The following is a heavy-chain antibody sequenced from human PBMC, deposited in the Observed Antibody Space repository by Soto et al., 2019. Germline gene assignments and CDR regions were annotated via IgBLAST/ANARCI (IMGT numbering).Heavy chain of an antibody. J-gene: IGHJ6*02. D-gene: IGHD6-13*01. CDR2: INPGGGST. CDR3: ASSRVAPAGLYYCGGMDV. Sequence: QVQLVQSGAEVKKPGASVKVSCKASGYTFTSYYMHWVRQAPGQGLEWMGIINPGGGSTSYAQKFQGRVTMTRDTSTSTVYMELRRLSSEDTAVYYCASSRVAPAGLYYCGGMDVWGQGTTVTVSS. V-gene: IGHV1-46*01. CDR1: GYTFTSYY.